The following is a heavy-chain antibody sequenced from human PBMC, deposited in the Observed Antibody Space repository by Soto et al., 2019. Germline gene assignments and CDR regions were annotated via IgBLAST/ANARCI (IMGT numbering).Heavy chain of an antibody. Sequence: QITLKESGPPLVKPTQTLTLTCTFSGFSLSTSGVGVGWIRQPPGKALEWLALIYWDDDKRYSPSLKSRLTITKDTSKNQVVLTMTNMDPVDTATYYCAHSSYYDFWSGYKKDAFDIWGQGTMVTVSS. CDR2: IYWDDDK. D-gene: IGHD3-3*01. J-gene: IGHJ3*02. CDR1: GFSLSTSGVG. CDR3: AHSSYYDFWSGYKKDAFDI. V-gene: IGHV2-5*02.